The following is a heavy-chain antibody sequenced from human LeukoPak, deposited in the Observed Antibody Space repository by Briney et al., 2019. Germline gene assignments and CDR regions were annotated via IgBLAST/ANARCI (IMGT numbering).Heavy chain of an antibody. CDR2: IYTGDSDI. D-gene: IGHD6-25*01. J-gene: IGHJ4*02. CDR3: ARSLTAAAGDY. V-gene: IGHV5-51*01. CDR1: GYSFTNYW. Sequence: GESLKISCKGSGYSFTNYWIGWVRQMPGKGLEWMGIIYTGDSDIRYSPSFQGQVTISADKSISTAYLQWSSLKASDTAMYYCARSLTAAAGDYWGQGTLVTVSS.